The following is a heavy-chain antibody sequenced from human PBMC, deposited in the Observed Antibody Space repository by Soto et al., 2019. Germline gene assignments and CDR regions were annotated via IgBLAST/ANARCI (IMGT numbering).Heavy chain of an antibody. Sequence: QVQLQESGPGLVKPSQTLSLTCTVSGGPISSGAYSWSWIRQLPGKGLEWIGYISYSGSTYNSPSLKSRVTIVGDTSKNQFSLKLSSVTAADTAVYYCARERITVVRGIISAFDFWGQGTMVTVSS. CDR2: ISYSGST. J-gene: IGHJ3*01. CDR1: GGPISSGAYS. V-gene: IGHV4-31*03. D-gene: IGHD3-10*01. CDR3: ARERITVVRGIISAFDF.